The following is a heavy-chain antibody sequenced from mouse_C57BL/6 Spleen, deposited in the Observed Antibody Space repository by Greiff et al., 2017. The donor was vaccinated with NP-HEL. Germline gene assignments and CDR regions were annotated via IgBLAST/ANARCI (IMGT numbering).Heavy chain of an antibody. V-gene: IGHV14-3*01. D-gene: IGHD1-1*01. J-gene: IGHJ1*03. CDR1: GFNIKNTY. CDR2: IDPANGNT. Sequence: EVQLQQSVAELVRPGASVKLSCTASGFNIKNTYMHWVKQRPEQGLEWIGRIDPANGNTKYAPKFQGKATITADTSSNTAYLQLSSLTSEDTAIYYCASPYYYGSSLPYWYFDVWGTGTTVTVSS. CDR3: ASPYYYGSSLPYWYFDV.